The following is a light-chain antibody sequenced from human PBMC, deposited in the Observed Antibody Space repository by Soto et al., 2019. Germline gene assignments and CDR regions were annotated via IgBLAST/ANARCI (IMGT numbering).Light chain of an antibody. Sequence: QSVLTQPASVSGSPGQSITISCTGTSSDVGGYKYVSWYQQHPGKAPKLMIYEVSNRPPGVSNRFSGSKSGNTASVTISGLQAEDEADYYCSSYSSTTTQVFGTGTKLTVL. V-gene: IGLV2-14*01. CDR3: SSYSSTTTQV. CDR2: EVS. J-gene: IGLJ1*01. CDR1: SSDVGGYKY.